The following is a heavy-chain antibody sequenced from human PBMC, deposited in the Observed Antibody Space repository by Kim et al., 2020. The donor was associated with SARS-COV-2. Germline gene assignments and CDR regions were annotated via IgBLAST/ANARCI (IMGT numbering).Heavy chain of an antibody. V-gene: IGHV3-43*01. CDR3: AKDGESGGAELHFQH. CDR2: ISWDGGST. Sequence: WGSLRLSCAASGFTFDDYTMHWVRQAPGKGLEWVSLISWDGGSTYYADSVKGRFTNSRDNSKNSLYLQMNSLRTEDTALYYCAKDGESGGAELHFQHWGQGTLVTVSS. J-gene: IGHJ1*01. D-gene: IGHD3-16*01. CDR1: GFTFDDYT.